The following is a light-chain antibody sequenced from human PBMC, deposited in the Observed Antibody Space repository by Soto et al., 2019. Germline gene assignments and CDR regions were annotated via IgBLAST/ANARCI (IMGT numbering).Light chain of an antibody. CDR3: QQYVSSPGT. Sequence: EIVLTQSPGTLSLSPGERATLSCRASQSVSSTLAWYQQKPGQAPRLLIYGASTRATGIPDRFSGSGSGTDFTLTISRLEPEDFAVYYCQQYVSSPGTFGPGTKVDIK. CDR2: GAS. CDR1: QSVSST. J-gene: IGKJ1*01. V-gene: IGKV3-20*01.